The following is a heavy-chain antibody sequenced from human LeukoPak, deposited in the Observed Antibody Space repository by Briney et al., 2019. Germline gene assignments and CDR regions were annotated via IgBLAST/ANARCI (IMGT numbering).Heavy chain of an antibody. CDR1: GYSVSELS. D-gene: IGHD2-21*02. CDR2: FDPGDDET. V-gene: IGHV1-24*01. CDR3: ATEKVLLLHS. Sequence: GASETVSCKVSGYSVSELSTHWVRQAPRQGLEWMGGFDPGDDETIYAQKFQGRVTMTEDTSTDPAYLQLSSLRSQDTAVYFCATEKVLLLHSWGQGTPVTVPS. J-gene: IGHJ4*02.